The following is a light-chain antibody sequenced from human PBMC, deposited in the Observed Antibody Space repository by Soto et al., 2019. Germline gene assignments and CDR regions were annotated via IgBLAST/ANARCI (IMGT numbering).Light chain of an antibody. Sequence: DIQLTQSPSFLSASVGDRVTITCRASQDVSNYLAWYQQKPGKAPKLLIYAASTLQSGVPSRFSGSGSGTDFTLIISSLQPEDFASYYCQQLHSYPITFGQGTRLEIK. CDR2: AAS. CDR1: QDVSNY. V-gene: IGKV1-9*01. J-gene: IGKJ5*01. CDR3: QQLHSYPIT.